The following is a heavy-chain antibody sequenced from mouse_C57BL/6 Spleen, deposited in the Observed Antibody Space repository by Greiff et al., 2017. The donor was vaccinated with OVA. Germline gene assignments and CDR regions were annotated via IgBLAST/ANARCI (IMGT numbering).Heavy chain of an antibody. CDR1: GFSLTSYG. CDR3: ARRGYGSSLDYAMDY. CDR2: IWSGGST. D-gene: IGHD1-1*01. J-gene: IGHJ4*01. V-gene: IGHV2-2*01. Sequence: VKLMESGPGLVQPSQSLSITCTVSGFSLTSYGVHWVRQSPGKGLEWLGVIWSGGSTDYNAAFISRLSISKDNSKSQVFFKMNSLQADDTAIYYCARRGYGSSLDYAMDYWGQGTSVTVSS.